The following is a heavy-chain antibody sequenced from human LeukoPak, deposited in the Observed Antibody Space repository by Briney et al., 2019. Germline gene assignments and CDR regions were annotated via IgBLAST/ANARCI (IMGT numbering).Heavy chain of an antibody. CDR2: IYYSGST. Sequence: PSETLSPTCTVSGGSISSGDYYWSWIRQPPGKGLEWIGYIYYSGSTYYNPSLKSRVTISVDTSKNQFSLKPSSMSAADTAVYYCARGDLYSSSWYNWGQGTLVTVSS. CDR3: ARGDLYSSSWYN. V-gene: IGHV4-30-4*08. J-gene: IGHJ4*02. CDR1: GGSISSGDYY. D-gene: IGHD6-13*01.